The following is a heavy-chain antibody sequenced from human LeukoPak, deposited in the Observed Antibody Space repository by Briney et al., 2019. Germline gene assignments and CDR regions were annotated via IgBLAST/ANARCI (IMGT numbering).Heavy chain of an antibody. V-gene: IGHV3-74*03. CDR1: GFTFSSHW. CDR3: AREINKWFDP. J-gene: IGHJ5*02. Sequence: GGSLRLSCAASGFTFSSHWMHWVRQAPGEGLVWVSRINPDGSTTKNADSVEGRFTISRDNARSTVFLQLNSLRAEDTAVYYCAREINKWFDPWGQGTLVTVSS. CDR2: INPDGSTT.